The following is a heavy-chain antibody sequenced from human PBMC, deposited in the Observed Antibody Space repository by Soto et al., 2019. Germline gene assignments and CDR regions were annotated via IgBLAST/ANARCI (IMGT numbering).Heavy chain of an antibody. J-gene: IGHJ4*02. CDR3: TTDHPGPAYSSPQRNGGY. D-gene: IGHD6-13*01. CDR2: IKSKTDGGTT. Sequence: GGSLRLSCAASGFTFSNAWMSWVRQAPGKGLEWVGRIKSKTDGGTTDYAAPVKGRFTISRDDSKNTLYLQMNSLKTEDTAVYYCTTDHPGPAYSSPQRNGGYWGQGTLVTVSS. CDR1: GFTFSNAW. V-gene: IGHV3-15*01.